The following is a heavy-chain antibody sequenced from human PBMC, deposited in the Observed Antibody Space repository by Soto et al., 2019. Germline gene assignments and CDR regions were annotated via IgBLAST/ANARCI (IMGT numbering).Heavy chain of an antibody. CDR2: ISAYNGDT. V-gene: IGHV1-18*01. CDR3: ERGIISRGYSYSFDY. Sequence: QVQLVQSGTEVKKPGASVQVSCKASGYTFTSYGISWVRQAPGQGLEWMGWISAYNGDTNYAQKLQGRVTMTTDTSTTTACIEVRSLRSEDRGVYYCERGIISRGYSYSFDYWGQGTMVTVSS. J-gene: IGHJ4*02. D-gene: IGHD5-18*01. CDR1: GYTFTSYG.